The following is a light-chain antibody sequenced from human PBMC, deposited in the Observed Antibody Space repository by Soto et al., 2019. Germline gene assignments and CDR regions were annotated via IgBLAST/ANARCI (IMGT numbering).Light chain of an antibody. Sequence: DIVMTQSPDSLAVSLGERATINCKSSQSVLYSSNSKNYLAWYQQKPGQPPKLLIYWASTRESGVPDRFSGRGSGTDFTLTISSLQAEDVAVYYCQQYYTTPTFGGGTKVEIK. CDR2: WAS. J-gene: IGKJ4*01. CDR1: QSVLYSSNSKNY. V-gene: IGKV4-1*01. CDR3: QQYYTTPT.